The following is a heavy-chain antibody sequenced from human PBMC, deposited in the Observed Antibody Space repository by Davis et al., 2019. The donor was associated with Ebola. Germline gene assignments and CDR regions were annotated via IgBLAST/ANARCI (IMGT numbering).Heavy chain of an antibody. Sequence: GESLKISCAASGFTFSSYGMHWVRQAPGKGLEWVAFIRYDGSNKYYADSVKGRFTISRDNSKNTLYLQMNSLRAEDTAVYYCARSAWELLRGSAEYFQHWGQGTLVTVSS. CDR1: GFTFSSYG. J-gene: IGHJ1*01. D-gene: IGHD1-26*01. CDR3: ARSAWELLRGSAEYFQH. CDR2: IRYDGSNK. V-gene: IGHV3-30*02.